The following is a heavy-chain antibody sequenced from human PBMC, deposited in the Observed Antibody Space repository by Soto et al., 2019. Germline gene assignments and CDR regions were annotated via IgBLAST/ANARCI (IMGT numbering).Heavy chain of an antibody. CDR3: ARPHDFWSGYEVGFDP. CDR1: GGSISSSSYY. J-gene: IGHJ5*02. CDR2: IYYSGST. V-gene: IGHV4-39*01. D-gene: IGHD3-3*01. Sequence: QLQLQESGPGLVKPSETLSLTCTVSGGSISSSSYYWGWIRQPPGKGLEWIGSIYYSGSTYYNPSLKSRVTISVDTSKNQFSLKLSSVTAADTAVYYCARPHDFWSGYEVGFDPWGQGTLVTVSS.